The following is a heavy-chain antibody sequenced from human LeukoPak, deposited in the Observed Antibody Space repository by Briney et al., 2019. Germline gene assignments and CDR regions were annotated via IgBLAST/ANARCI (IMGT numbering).Heavy chain of an antibody. V-gene: IGHV4-39*01. CDR2: IHYSGST. CDR3: ARLTLSGSRSVLDAFDI. J-gene: IGHJ3*02. Sequence: SETLSLTCTVSGGSIARSSYYWGWIRQPPGKGLEWIGSIHYSGSTYYNPSLKSRVTISVDTSKNQFSLELSSVTAADTAVYYCARLTLSGSRSVLDAFDIWGQGTMVTVSS. D-gene: IGHD3-10*01. CDR1: GGSIARSSYY.